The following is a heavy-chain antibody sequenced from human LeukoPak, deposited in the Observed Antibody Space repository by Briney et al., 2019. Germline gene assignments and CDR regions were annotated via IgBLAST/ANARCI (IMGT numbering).Heavy chain of an antibody. Sequence: SVKVSCKASGGSFSNFAISWVRQAPGQGLEWMGGIIPISGAADYAPKFQGRVTIAADASTSTLEVTSLRSQDTAVYYCARASGDSSGPFKDYYYAMDVWGQGTTVTVSS. CDR1: GGSFSNFA. CDR2: IIPISGAA. CDR3: ARASGDSSGPFKDYYYAMDV. D-gene: IGHD6-19*01. V-gene: IGHV1-69*01. J-gene: IGHJ6*02.